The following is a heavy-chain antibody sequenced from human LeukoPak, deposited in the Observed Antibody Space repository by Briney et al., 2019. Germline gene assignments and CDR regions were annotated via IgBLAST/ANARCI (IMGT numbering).Heavy chain of an antibody. J-gene: IGHJ4*02. D-gene: IGHD3-22*01. V-gene: IGHV3-21*01. Sequence: GGSLRLSCAASGFTFSSYSMNWVRQAPGKGLEWVSSISSSSSYIYYADSVKGRFTISRDNAKNSLYLQMNSLRAEDTAVYYCARVSYYYYSSGYYPDYWGQGTLVTVSS. CDR2: ISSSSSYI. CDR1: GFTFSSYS. CDR3: ARVSYYYYSSGYYPDY.